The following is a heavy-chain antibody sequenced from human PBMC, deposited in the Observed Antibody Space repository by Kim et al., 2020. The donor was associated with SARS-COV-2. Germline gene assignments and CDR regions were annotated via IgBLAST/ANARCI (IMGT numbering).Heavy chain of an antibody. D-gene: IGHD3-3*01. J-gene: IGHJ4*02. Sequence: SLKSRVTMSVDTSKNQFSLKLSYVTAADTAVYYCARGRITIFGVVTEFDYWGQGTLVTVSS. V-gene: IGHV4-31*02. CDR3: ARGRITIFGVVTEFDY.